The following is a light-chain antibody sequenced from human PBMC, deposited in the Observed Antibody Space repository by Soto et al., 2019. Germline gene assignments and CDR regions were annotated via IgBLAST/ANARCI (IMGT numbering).Light chain of an antibody. Sequence: VLTQSPGTLSLSPGERATLSCRASQRVSSNYLAWYQQKPGQAPRLLISGASSMATGIPDRFSGRGSGTDCTLTISSLQPEDVAAYYCQQSYSTILPFSPGTKVDIK. CDR3: QQSYSTILP. CDR1: QRVSSNY. J-gene: IGKJ3*01. V-gene: IGKV3-20*01. CDR2: GAS.